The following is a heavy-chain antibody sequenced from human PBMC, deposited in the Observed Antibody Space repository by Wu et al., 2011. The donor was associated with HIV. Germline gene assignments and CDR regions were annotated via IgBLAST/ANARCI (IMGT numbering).Heavy chain of an antibody. Sequence: QVQLVQSGAELKKPGASVKVSCKASGYTFTTYYMHWVRQAPGQGLEWMGIINPISSTTYAQKFQGRVTMTRDTSTSTVYMELSSLRSDDTAIYYCATKSSSPFYYYYMDVWGKGTTVTVSS. CDR1: GYTFTTYY. CDR3: ATKSSSPFYYYYMDV. CDR2: INPISST. J-gene: IGHJ6*03. V-gene: IGHV1-46*01. D-gene: IGHD3-10*01.